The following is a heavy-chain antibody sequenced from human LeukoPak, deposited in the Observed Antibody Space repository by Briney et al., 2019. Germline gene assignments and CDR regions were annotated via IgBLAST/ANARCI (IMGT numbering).Heavy chain of an antibody. CDR3: AKSVLAAVYPVH. V-gene: IGHV3-30*02. CDR2: VRYDGTNK. Sequence: GGSLRLSCAASGFTFSSYGVHWVRQAPGKGLEWVAFVRYDGTNKYYADSVKGRFTISRDNSKNTLYLQMNSLRAEDTAVYYCAKSVLAAVYPVHWGQGTLVTVSS. J-gene: IGHJ4*02. D-gene: IGHD3-3*02. CDR1: GFTFSSYG.